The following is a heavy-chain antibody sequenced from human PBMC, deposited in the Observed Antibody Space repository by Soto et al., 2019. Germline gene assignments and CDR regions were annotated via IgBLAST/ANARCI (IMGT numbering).Heavy chain of an antibody. D-gene: IGHD6-19*01. CDR2: IIPIFGTA. Sequence: QVQLVQSGAEVKKPGSSVKVSCKASGGTFSSYAISWVRQAPGQGLEWMGGIIPIFGTANYAQKFQGRVTITADEATRTAYMELSSLRSEDTAVYYCAREGGLQWLVHSFDYWGQGTLVTVSS. J-gene: IGHJ4*02. CDR1: GGTFSSYA. CDR3: AREGGLQWLVHSFDY. V-gene: IGHV1-69*12.